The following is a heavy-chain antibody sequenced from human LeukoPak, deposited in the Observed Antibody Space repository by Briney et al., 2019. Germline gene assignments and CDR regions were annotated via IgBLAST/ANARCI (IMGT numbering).Heavy chain of an antibody. D-gene: IGHD3-22*01. CDR3: ARLKRITMIVVAFDAFDI. CDR2: IYYSGST. Sequence: SETLSLTCTVSGGSISNYYWSWIRQPPGKGLEWIGSIYYSGSTYYNPSLRSRVTISVDTSKNQFSLKLSSVTAADTAVYYCARLKRITMIVVAFDAFDIWGQGTMVTVSS. J-gene: IGHJ3*02. CDR1: GGSISNYY. V-gene: IGHV4-39*01.